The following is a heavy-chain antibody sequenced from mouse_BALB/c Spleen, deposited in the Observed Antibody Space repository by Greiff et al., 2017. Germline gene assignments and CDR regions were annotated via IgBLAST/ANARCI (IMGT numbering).Heavy chain of an antibody. J-gene: IGHJ1*01. Sequence: EVQLVESGPGLVKPSQSLSLTCSVTGYSITSGYYWNWIRQFPGNKLEWMGYISYDGSNNYNPSLKNLTSITRDTSKNQFFLKLYSVTTEYTATYYCAITPVYWYFDVWGAGTTVTVSS. CDR2: ISYDGSN. V-gene: IGHV3-6*02. CDR3: AITPVYWYFDV. CDR1: GYSITSGYY. D-gene: IGHD1-1*01.